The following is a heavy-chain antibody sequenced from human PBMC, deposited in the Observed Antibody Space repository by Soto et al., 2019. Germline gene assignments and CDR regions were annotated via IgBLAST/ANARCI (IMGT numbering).Heavy chain of an antibody. J-gene: IGHJ4*02. CDR2: IYYTGNN. CDR3: AREPKQNYDSSPWNGGFDS. Sequence: QVHLQESGPGLVKPSQTLSLSCTVSGDSISSPHYYWTWIRQPPGKGLEWVGYIYYTGNNFYNPALKSRVAMSGDPSTNQFSLKLASVTDADTAVYFCAREPKQNYDSSPWNGGFDSWGPGTLVTVSS. CDR1: GDSISSPHYY. D-gene: IGHD3-22*01. V-gene: IGHV4-30-4*01.